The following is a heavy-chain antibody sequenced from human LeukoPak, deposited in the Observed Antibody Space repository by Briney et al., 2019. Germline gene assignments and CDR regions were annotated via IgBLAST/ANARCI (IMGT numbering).Heavy chain of an antibody. Sequence: GGSLRLSCAASGFTFSIYSMNWVRQAPGKGLEWVSSIDSSSYNIYYADSVKGRFTISRDNAQSSVSLQMNSLRAEDTAVYYCARDLAYYYDRNYDWGQGTLVTVSS. CDR3: ARDLAYYYDRNYD. CDR2: IDSSSYNI. V-gene: IGHV3-21*01. J-gene: IGHJ4*02. D-gene: IGHD3-22*01. CDR1: GFTFSIYS.